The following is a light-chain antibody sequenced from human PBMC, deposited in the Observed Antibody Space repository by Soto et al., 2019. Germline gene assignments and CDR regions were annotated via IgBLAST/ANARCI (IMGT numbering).Light chain of an antibody. CDR1: SSDVGGYNY. J-gene: IGLJ3*02. CDR3: SSYAGSNNLV. CDR2: DVT. V-gene: IGLV2-8*01. Sequence: QSALTQPPSASGSPGQSGTISCTGTSSDVGGYNYVSWYQQHPGKAPKLMIYDVTKRPSGVPDRFSGSKSGNTGSLTVSGLQAEDESDYYCSSYAGSNNLVFGGGTKLTVL.